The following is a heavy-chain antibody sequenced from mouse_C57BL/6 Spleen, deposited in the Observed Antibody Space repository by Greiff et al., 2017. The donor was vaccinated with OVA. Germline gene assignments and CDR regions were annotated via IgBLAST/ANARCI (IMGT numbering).Heavy chain of an antibody. Sequence: VQLQQSGPELVKPGASVKISCKASGYAFSSSWMNWVKQRPGKGLEWIGRIYPGDGDTNYNGKFKGKATLTADKSSSTAYMQLSSLTSEDSAVYFCAREPGSSYGYWGQGTTLTVSS. V-gene: IGHV1-82*01. CDR1: GYAFSSSW. CDR3: AREPGSSYGY. J-gene: IGHJ2*01. CDR2: IYPGDGDT. D-gene: IGHD1-1*01.